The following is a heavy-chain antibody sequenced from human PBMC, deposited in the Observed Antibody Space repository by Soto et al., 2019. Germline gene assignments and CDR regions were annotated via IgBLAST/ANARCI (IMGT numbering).Heavy chain of an antibody. CDR1: GFTFSSYA. CDR2: ISSSGSTI. J-gene: IGHJ6*02. Sequence: GVSLRLSCSASGFTFSSYAMHWVRQAPGKGLEYVSAISSSGSTIYCADSVKGRFTISRDNAKNSLYLQMNRLRAEETAVYYCARDKIVGATLDYYYGMDVWGQGTTVTVSS. V-gene: IGHV3-48*03. D-gene: IGHD1-26*01. CDR3: ARDKIVGATLDYYYGMDV.